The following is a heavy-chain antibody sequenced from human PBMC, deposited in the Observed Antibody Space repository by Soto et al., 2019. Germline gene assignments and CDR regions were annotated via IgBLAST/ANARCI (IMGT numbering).Heavy chain of an antibody. CDR1: GFTFSSYA. V-gene: IGHV3-30-3*01. J-gene: IGHJ6*02. CDR2: ISYDGSNK. Sequence: QVRLVESGGGVVQPGRSLRLSCAASGFTFSSYAMHWVRQAPGKGLEWVAVISYDGSNKYYADSVKGRFTISRDNSKNTLYLQMNSLRAEDTAVYYCARDEEVGARYYYYGMDVWGQGTTVTVSS. CDR3: ARDEEVGARYYYYGMDV.